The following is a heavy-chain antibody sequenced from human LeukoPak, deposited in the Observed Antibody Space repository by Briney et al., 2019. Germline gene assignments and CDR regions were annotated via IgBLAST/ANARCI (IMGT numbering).Heavy chain of an antibody. CDR3: ARTGDYLPDY. CDR2: VYASGNT. D-gene: IGHD4-17*01. CDR1: GYSISSGYY. V-gene: IGHV4-38-2*02. Sequence: SETLSLTCTVSGYSISSGYYWGWIRQPPGKGLEWIGRVYASGNTNYNPSLKSRVTTSVDASKNQFSLKLNFVTAADTGVYYCARTGDYLPDYWGRGTLVTVSS. J-gene: IGHJ4*02.